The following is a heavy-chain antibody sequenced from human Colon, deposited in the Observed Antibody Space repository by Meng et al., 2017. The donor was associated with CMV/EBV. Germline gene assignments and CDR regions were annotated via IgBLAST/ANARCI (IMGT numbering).Heavy chain of an antibody. CDR1: GFRFSASG. V-gene: IGHV3-30*02. CDR3: AKDLWYSFDY. J-gene: IGHJ4*02. Sequence: QVRLVASGGGVVQPGGSLRLSCATSGFRFSASGMHWVRQAPGKGLEWVAFIGHEGNNINYGDSVKGRFTISRDNSKNTVSLQMNSLRPEDTAVYYCAKDLWYSFDYWGQGSLVTVSS. D-gene: IGHD2-21*01. CDR2: IGHEGNNI.